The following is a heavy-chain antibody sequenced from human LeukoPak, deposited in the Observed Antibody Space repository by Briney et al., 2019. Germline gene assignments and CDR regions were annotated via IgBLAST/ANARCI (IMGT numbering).Heavy chain of an antibody. J-gene: IGHJ6*03. CDR2: ISYDGSNK. CDR3: ARDNRYYYYMDV. V-gene: IGHV3-30*19. Sequence: GGSLRLSCAASGFTFSSYGMHWVRQAPGKGLEWVAVISYDGSNKYYADSVKGRFTISRDNSKNTLYLQMNSLRAEDTAVYYCARDNRYYYYMDVWGKGTTVTVSS. D-gene: IGHD1-14*01. CDR1: GFTFSSYG.